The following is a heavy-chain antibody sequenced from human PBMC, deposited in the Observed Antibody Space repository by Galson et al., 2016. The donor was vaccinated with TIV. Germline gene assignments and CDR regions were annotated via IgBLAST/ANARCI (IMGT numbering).Heavy chain of an antibody. CDR3: ARLGPSSVFDN. CDR2: ITEDGSEK. V-gene: IGHV3-7*01. J-gene: IGHJ4*02. CDR1: GFPFRDYW. Sequence: SLRLSCAGSGFPFRDYWMTWVRQAPGKGLEWVASITEDGSEKRYLDSVKGRFTFSRDNAKHSLYLRMRSLRAEDTAVYYCARLGPSSVFDNWGQGALVTVSS.